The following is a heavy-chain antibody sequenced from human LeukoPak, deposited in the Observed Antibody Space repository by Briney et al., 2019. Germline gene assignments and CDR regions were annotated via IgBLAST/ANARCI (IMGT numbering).Heavy chain of an antibody. CDR3: AKRGVVIRVFLVGYHKEAYYFDS. CDR1: EITLSNYG. D-gene: IGHD3-10*01. Sequence: PGGSLRLSCAVSEITLSNYGMSWVRQAPGKGLEWVAGISGSGGGTNYADSVKGRFTISRDNPKNTLYLQMNSLRAEDTAAYFCAKRGVVIRVFLVGYHKEAYYFDSWGQGALVTVSS. CDR2: ISGSGGGT. V-gene: IGHV3-23*01. J-gene: IGHJ4*02.